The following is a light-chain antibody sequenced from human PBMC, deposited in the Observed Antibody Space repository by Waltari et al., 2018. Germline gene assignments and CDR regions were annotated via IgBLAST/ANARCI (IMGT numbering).Light chain of an antibody. CDR3: QQRSNWPWT. J-gene: IGKJ1*01. CDR1: QSVSSY. CDR2: DAS. Sequence: EIVLTQYPDTLSLSPGERATLSCRASQSVSSYLAWYQQKPGQAPRLLIYDASNRATGIPARFSGSGSGTDFTLTISSLEPEDFAVYYCQQRSNWPWTFGQGTKVEIK. V-gene: IGKV3-11*01.